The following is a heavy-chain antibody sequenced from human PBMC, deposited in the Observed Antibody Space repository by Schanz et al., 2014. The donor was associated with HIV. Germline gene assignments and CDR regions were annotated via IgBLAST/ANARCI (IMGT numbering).Heavy chain of an antibody. D-gene: IGHD2-2*01. CDR2: ISYDGRKK. Sequence: GQLVGSGGGVVPPGGALRLSCAAPGFTFSSFCLPWGRPAPGKGLEWVAVISYDGRKKDYADSVQGRFTITRDNSKSTLYLQMNSLRAEDTAVYYCAKAYCSSTICPPPYYYGMDVWGQWTTVIVSS. J-gene: IGHJ6*02. CDR3: AKAYCSSTICPPPYYYGMDV. V-gene: IGHV3-30*18. CDR1: GFTFSSFC.